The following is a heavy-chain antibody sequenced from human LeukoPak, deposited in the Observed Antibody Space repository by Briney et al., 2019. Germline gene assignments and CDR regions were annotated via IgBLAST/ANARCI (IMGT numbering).Heavy chain of an antibody. Sequence: SETLSLTCAVYGGSFSGYYWSWIRQPPGKGLEWIGEINHSGSTNYNPSLKSRVTISVDTSKNQFSLKLSSVTAADTAVYYCARGPGLIINGFDYWGQGTLVTVSS. D-gene: IGHD2-8*01. J-gene: IGHJ4*02. CDR1: GGSFSGYY. V-gene: IGHV4-34*01. CDR3: ARGPGLIINGFDY. CDR2: INHSGST.